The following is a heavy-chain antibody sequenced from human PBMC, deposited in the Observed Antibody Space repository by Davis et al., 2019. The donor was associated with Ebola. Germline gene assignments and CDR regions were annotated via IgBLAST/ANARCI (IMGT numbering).Heavy chain of an antibody. V-gene: IGHV3-23*01. J-gene: IGHJ6*02. CDR3: AKNTAMVFWYYGMDV. D-gene: IGHD5-18*01. CDR2: ISGSGGSTI. Sequence: GESLKISCAASGFTFSSYAMSWVRQAPGKGLEWVSVISGSGGSTIYYADSVKDRFTISRHNAKNSLYLQMNRLRTEDTALYYCAKNTAMVFWYYGMDVWGQGTTVTVSS. CDR1: GFTFSSYA.